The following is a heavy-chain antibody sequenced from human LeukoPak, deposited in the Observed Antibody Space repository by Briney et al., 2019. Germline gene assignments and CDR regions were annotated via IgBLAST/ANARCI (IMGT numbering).Heavy chain of an antibody. D-gene: IGHD1-26*01. CDR3: TRDPILGAPDYFDY. Sequence: PGGSLRLSCAAPGFTFSSYAMSWVRQAPGKGLEWVSAISGSGGSTYYADSVKGRFTISRDNSKNTLYLQMNNLREEDTAVYYCTRDPILGAPDYFDYWGQGTLVTVSS. CDR2: ISGSGGST. CDR1: GFTFSSYA. V-gene: IGHV3-23*01. J-gene: IGHJ4*02.